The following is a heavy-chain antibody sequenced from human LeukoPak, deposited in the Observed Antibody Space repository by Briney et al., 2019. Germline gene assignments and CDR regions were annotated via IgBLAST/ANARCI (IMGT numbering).Heavy chain of an antibody. D-gene: IGHD1-1*01. CDR3: ARDRWNDSLVFRGLDV. Sequence: SQTLSLTCSVSGGSIDTGDSYWTWIRQHPGKGLEWIGYISHSGTTRYNWSLQSRLTISIDTSKNEFSLKLSSVTAADTAVYFCARDRWNDSLVFRGLDVWGQGTTVAVSS. V-gene: IGHV4-31*03. CDR2: ISHSGTT. J-gene: IGHJ6*02. CDR1: GGSIDTGDSY.